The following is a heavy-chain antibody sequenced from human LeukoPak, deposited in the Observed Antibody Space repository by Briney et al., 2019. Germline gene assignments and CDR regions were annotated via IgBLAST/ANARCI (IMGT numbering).Heavy chain of an antibody. CDR2: IKQDGSEK. Sequence: GGSLRLSCAASGFTFSSYWMSWVRQAPGKGLEWVANIKQDGSEKYYVDSVKGRFTISRDNAKNSLYLQMNSLRAEDTAVYYCAREVPHCSSTSCYRDYWGQGTLVTVSS. CDR1: GFTFSSYW. J-gene: IGHJ4*02. D-gene: IGHD2-2*01. V-gene: IGHV3-7*01. CDR3: AREVPHCSSTSCYRDY.